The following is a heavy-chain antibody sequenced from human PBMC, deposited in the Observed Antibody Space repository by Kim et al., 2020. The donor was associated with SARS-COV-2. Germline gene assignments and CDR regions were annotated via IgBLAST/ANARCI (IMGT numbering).Heavy chain of an antibody. Sequence: SYAQKFQGRVTMTRDTSTSSVYMELSSLRSEDTAVYYCARVDSSSWYGYYWGQGTLVTVSS. J-gene: IGHJ4*02. CDR3: ARVDSSSWYGYY. D-gene: IGHD6-13*01. V-gene: IGHV1-46*01.